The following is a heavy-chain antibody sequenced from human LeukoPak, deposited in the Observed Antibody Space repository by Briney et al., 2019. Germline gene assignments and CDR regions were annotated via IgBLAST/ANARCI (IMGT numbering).Heavy chain of an antibody. D-gene: IGHD2-2*01. CDR2: MSPNSGNT. Sequence: ASVKVSCKASGYTFTSYDINWVRQATGQGLEWMGWMSPNSGNTGYAQKFQGRVTMTEDTSTDTAYMELSSLRSDDTAVYYCTTGKIYCSTTSCSDDYWGQGTLVTVSS. CDR1: GYTFTSYD. V-gene: IGHV1-8*01. J-gene: IGHJ4*02. CDR3: TTGKIYCSTTSCSDDY.